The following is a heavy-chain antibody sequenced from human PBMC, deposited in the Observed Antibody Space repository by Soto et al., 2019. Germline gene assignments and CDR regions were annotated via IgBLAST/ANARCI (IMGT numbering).Heavy chain of an antibody. D-gene: IGHD2-15*01. Sequence: EVQLVESGGGLVQPGGSLRLSCAASGFTFSSYWMHWVRQAPGKGLVWVSRINSDGSSTSYADSVKGRFTISRDNAKNRLYLQMKSMRGEDAAVYYCVRTGLVVAAATREDYWGQGTLVTVSS. CDR1: GFTFSSYW. CDR3: VRTGLVVAAATREDY. V-gene: IGHV3-74*01. J-gene: IGHJ4*02. CDR2: INSDGSST.